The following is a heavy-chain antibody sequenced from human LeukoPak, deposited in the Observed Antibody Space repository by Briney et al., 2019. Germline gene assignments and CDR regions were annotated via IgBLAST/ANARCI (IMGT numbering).Heavy chain of an antibody. V-gene: IGHV4-61*02. Sequence: SETLSLTCTVSGGSISSGSYYWSWIRQPAGKGLEWIGRIYTSGSTNYNPSLKSRVAISVDTSKNQFSLKLRSVTAADTAVYYCATEPYYYGSGSYYWGQGTLVTVSS. J-gene: IGHJ4*02. CDR3: ATEPYYYGSGSYY. D-gene: IGHD3-10*01. CDR2: IYTSGST. CDR1: GGSISSGSYY.